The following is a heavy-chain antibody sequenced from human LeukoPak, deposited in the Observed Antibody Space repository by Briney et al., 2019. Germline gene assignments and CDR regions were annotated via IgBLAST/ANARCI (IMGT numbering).Heavy chain of an antibody. CDR2: ISVDGTTA. CDR1: GFTFSSFW. D-gene: IGHD6-13*01. Sequence: PGESLRLSCAASGFTFSSFWMHWVRQVPGKDLVWVSRISVDGTTADYADSVKGRFTISRDNSKNTLYLQMNSLRAEDTAVYYCAKGADGSSRVVDYWGQGTLVTVSS. V-gene: IGHV3-74*01. CDR3: AKGADGSSRVVDY. J-gene: IGHJ4*02.